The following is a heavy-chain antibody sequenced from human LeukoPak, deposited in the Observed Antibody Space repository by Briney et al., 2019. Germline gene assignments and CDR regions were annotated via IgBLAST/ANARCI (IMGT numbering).Heavy chain of an antibody. CDR3: ARDRDTMVRGIYYYGMDV. J-gene: IGHJ6*02. V-gene: IGHV3-53*01. CDR1: GFTVSTNY. Sequence: GGSLRLSCAASGFTVSTNYMSWVRQAPGKGLEWVSVIYSGGSTYYADSVKGRFTISRDNSKNMLYLQMNNLRAEDTAVYYCARDRDTMVRGIYYYGMDVWGQGTTVTVSS. D-gene: IGHD3-10*01. CDR2: IYSGGST.